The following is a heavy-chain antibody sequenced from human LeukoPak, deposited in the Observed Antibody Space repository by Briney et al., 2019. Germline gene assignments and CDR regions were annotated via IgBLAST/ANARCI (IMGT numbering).Heavy chain of an antibody. CDR1: GYTFTSYA. J-gene: IGHJ3*02. CDR3: ARDYTGRGRPYDSSGYDEVFYLDAFDI. Sequence: ASVKVSCKASGYTFTSYAMNWVRQAPGQGLEWMGWINTNTGNPTYAQGFTGRFVFSLDTSVSTAYLQISSLKAEDTAVYYCARDYTGRGRPYDSSGYDEVFYLDAFDIWGQGTMVTVSS. V-gene: IGHV7-4-1*02. CDR2: INTNTGNP. D-gene: IGHD3-22*01.